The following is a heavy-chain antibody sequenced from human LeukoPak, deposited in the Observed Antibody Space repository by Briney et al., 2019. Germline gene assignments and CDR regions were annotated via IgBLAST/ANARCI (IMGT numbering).Heavy chain of an antibody. CDR1: GASISSYY. D-gene: IGHD4-17*01. J-gene: IGHJ4*02. V-gene: IGHV4-4*07. Sequence: SETLSLTCTVSGASISSYYWSWIRQPAGKALEWIGRIYVTGSTTYNPSLESRVTMSLDTSKNQFSLKLSSVTAADTAVYYCANSIDFDYGDYYFDYWGQGALVTISS. CDR2: IYVTGST. CDR3: ANSIDFDYGDYYFDY.